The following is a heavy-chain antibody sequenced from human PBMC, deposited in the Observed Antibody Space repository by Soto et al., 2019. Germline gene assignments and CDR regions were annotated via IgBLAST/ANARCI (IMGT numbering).Heavy chain of an antibody. J-gene: IGHJ5*02. D-gene: IGHD2-15*01. CDR3: ARAKEYCSGGSCYRYWFGP. CDR2: ISAYNGNT. V-gene: IGHV1-18*01. Sequence: ASVKVSCKASGYTFTSYGISWVRQAPGQGLEWMGWISAYNGNTNYAQKLQGRVTMTTDTSTSTAYMELRSLRSDDTAVYYCARAKEYCSGGSCYRYWFGPWGQGTLVTVSS. CDR1: GYTFTSYG.